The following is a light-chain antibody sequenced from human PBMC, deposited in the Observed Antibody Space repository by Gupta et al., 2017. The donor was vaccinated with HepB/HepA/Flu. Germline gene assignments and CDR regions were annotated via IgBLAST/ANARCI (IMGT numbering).Light chain of an antibody. V-gene: IGKV3-15*01. CDR2: GAS. CDR3: QQDNNWLCN. CDR1: QSVSSN. J-gene: IGKJ2*04. Sequence: EIVMTQSPATLSVSPGERATLSCRASQSVSSNLAWYQQKPGQAPRLLIYGASTRATGIPARFSGSGSGTEFTLTISSLQSEDFAVYYCQQDNNWLCNFGQGTKLEIK.